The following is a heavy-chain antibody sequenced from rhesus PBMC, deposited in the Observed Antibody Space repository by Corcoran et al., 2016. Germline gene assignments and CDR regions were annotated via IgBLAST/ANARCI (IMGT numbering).Heavy chain of an antibody. CDR3: TREAITMVDIFDY. V-gene: IGHV1-180*01. J-gene: IGHJ4*01. CDR1: GYNFNSYY. D-gene: IGHD3-28*01. CDR2: ISPYNCKH. Sequence: QVQLVQSGAEIKQPGASVKLSCKASGYNFNSYYMHWVRQAPGQGLESIGPISPYNCKHAYAQNFQCRVTITPDTSTSTGYLELSSLRSEDTAVYHCTREAITMVDIFDYWGQGVLVTVSS.